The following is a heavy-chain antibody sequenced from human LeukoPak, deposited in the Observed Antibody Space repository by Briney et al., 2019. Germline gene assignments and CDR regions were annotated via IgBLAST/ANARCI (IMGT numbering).Heavy chain of an antibody. CDR3: ARGTKDMLHIVVVTAILRYFDL. CDR1: GGSFSGYY. J-gene: IGHJ2*01. V-gene: IGHV4-34*01. Sequence: PSETLSLTCAVYGGSFSGYYWSWIRQPPGKGLEWIGEINHSGSTNYNPSLKSRVTISVDTSKNQFSLKLSSVTAADTAVYYCARGTKDMLHIVVVTAILRYFDLWGRGTLVTVSS. CDR2: INHSGST. D-gene: IGHD2-21*02.